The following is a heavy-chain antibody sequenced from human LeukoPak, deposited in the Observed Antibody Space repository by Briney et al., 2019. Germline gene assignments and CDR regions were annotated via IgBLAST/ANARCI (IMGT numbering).Heavy chain of an antibody. V-gene: IGHV5-51*01. CDR3: ARHIDHYYDSSGYYWFDY. CDR1: EYSFATYW. Sequence: GESLKISCQGSEYSFATYWIAWLRQMPGKGLEWMGIIYPSDSDTRYSPSFQGQVTIPADKSISTAYLQWSSLKASDTAMYYCARHIDHYYDSSGYYWFDYWGQGTLVTVSS. D-gene: IGHD3-22*01. CDR2: IYPSDSDT. J-gene: IGHJ4*02.